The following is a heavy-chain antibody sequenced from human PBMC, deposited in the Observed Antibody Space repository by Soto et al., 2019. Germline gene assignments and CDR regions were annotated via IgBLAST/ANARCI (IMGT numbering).Heavy chain of an antibody. CDR2: IFYSGST. Sequence: SETLSLTCTVSGDSISSYYWSWIRQPPGKGLEWIGNIFYSGSTNYNPSLKSRVIISVDTSKNQFSLKLSSVTAADTAVYYCTKSDRVHNYGFYWGQGTLVTVSS. V-gene: IGHV4-59*01. D-gene: IGHD5-18*01. J-gene: IGHJ4*02. CDR3: TKSDRVHNYGFY. CDR1: GDSISSYY.